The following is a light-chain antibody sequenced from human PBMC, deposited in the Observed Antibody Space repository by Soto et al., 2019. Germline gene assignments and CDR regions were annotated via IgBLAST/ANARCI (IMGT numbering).Light chain of an antibody. CDR3: QQYNNWPRT. V-gene: IGKV3-15*01. Sequence: ETVMTQSPATMTVSPGERATLSCRASQSVSSNLAWYQQKPGQAPNLLIYDASTRATGIAARLSGSGSGTEFTLTISSLQSEDFAVYYCQQYNNWPRTFGQGTKV. J-gene: IGKJ1*01. CDR1: QSVSSN. CDR2: DAS.